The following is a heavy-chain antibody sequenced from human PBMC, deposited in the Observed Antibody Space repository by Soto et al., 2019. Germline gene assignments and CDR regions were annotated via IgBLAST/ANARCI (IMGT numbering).Heavy chain of an antibody. Sequence: QVQLVESGGGVVQPGRSLRLSCAASGFTFSSYGMHWVRQAPGKGLEWVAVISYDGSNKYYADSVKGRFTISRDNSKNTLYLQMNSLRAEDTAVYYCAKDHGQVYCSSTSCSDSTYYYYYYMDVWGKGTTVTVSS. V-gene: IGHV3-30*18. CDR3: AKDHGQVYCSSTSCSDSTYYYYYYMDV. CDR1: GFTFSSYG. D-gene: IGHD2-2*01. CDR2: ISYDGSNK. J-gene: IGHJ6*03.